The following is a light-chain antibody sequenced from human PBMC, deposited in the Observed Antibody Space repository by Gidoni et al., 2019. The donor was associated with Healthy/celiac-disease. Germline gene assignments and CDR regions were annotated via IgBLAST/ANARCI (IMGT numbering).Light chain of an antibody. CDR1: QSISSY. Sequence: DIQMTQSPSSLSASVGDRVTITCRASQSISSYLNWYQQKPGRAPKLLIYAASSLQSGVPSRVSGSGSGTGCTLTISSLQPEDFATYYCQQSYSTPLTFGGGTKVEIK. CDR3: QQSYSTPLT. CDR2: AAS. J-gene: IGKJ4*01. V-gene: IGKV1-39*01.